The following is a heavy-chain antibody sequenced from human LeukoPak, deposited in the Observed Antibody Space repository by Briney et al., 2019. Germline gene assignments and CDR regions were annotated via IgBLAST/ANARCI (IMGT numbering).Heavy chain of an antibody. CDR3: ARDPSFTFGGVIGYFDY. V-gene: IGHV3-15*01. CDR1: GFTFSNAW. J-gene: IGHJ4*02. Sequence: PGGSLRLSCAASGFTFSNAWMSWVRQAPGKGLEWVGRIKSKTDGGTTDYAAPVKGRFTISRDDSKNTLYLQMNSLRAEDTAVYYCARDPSFTFGGVIGYFDYWGQGTLVTVSS. D-gene: IGHD3-16*02. CDR2: IKSKTDGGTT.